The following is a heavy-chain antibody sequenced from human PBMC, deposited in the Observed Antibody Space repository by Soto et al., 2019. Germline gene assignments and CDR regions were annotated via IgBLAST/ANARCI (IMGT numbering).Heavy chain of an antibody. Sequence: QITLKESGPTLVKPTQTLTLTCTFSGFSLSPSGMSVGWIRQPPGKALEWLALIYWDDDKRYSPSLRSRLTITKDTSKNHVVLTMTNMDPVDTATYYCAHIHRSDAFWSGYYTDYLDYWGQGTPVTVSS. V-gene: IGHV2-5*02. CDR3: AHIHRSDAFWSGYYTDYLDY. CDR2: IYWDDDK. CDR1: GFSLSPSGMS. D-gene: IGHD3-3*01. J-gene: IGHJ4*02.